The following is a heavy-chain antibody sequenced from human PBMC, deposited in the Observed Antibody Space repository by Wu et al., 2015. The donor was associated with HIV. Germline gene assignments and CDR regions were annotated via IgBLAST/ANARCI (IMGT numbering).Heavy chain of an antibody. D-gene: IGHD3-10*01. CDR2: ISPYDGDT. Sequence: QVQLVQSGAEVKKPGASVNISCKASGYAFTSYYIHWVRQAPGQGLEWMGWISPYDGDTNYAQKFQDRLIMTTDSSTNTAYMELRSLRSDDTAVYYCLRELGVDEWLGVYWGQGTLVAVSS. CDR3: LRELGVDEWLGVY. CDR1: GYAFTSYY. V-gene: IGHV1-18*04. J-gene: IGHJ4*02.